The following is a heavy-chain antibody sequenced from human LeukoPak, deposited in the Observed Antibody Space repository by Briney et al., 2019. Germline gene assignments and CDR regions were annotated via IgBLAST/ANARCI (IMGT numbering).Heavy chain of an antibody. J-gene: IGHJ4*02. CDR2: ISNDASTT. V-gene: IGHV3-7*01. CDR3: ATTCIPYFYDV. D-gene: IGHD2-21*01. CDR1: GVTFWNYY. Sequence: GGTLRLSCAASGVTFWNYYMRWARQAPGKGLEWVATISNDASTTTYGDSVWGRVTISRDNAQNSVFLQMNSLSAGDTAVDYCATTCIPYFYDVWGQGILVTVSS.